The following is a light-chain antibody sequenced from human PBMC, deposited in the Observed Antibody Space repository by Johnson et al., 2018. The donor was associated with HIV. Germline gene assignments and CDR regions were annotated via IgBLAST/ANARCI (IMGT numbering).Light chain of an antibody. CDR2: DNN. V-gene: IGLV1-51*01. CDR3: GTWDRSLSAGGV. J-gene: IGLJ1*01. CDR1: SSNIGNNY. Sequence: QSVLTQPPSVSAAPGQKVTISCSGSSSNIGNNYVSWYQHLPRTAPKLLIYDNNKRPSGIPDRFSGSKSGTSATLGITGLQTGDEVDYYCGTWDRSLSAGGVFGTGTKVTVL.